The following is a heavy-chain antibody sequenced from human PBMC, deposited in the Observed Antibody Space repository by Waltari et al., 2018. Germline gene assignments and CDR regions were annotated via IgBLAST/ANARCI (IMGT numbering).Heavy chain of an antibody. J-gene: IGHJ4*02. D-gene: IGHD2-15*01. CDR1: GGSISSSSYY. CDR2: IYYSGST. V-gene: IGHV4-39*01. Sequence: QLQLQESGPGLVKPSATLSLTCTVSGGSISSSSYYWGWIRQPPGKGLEWIGSIYYSGSTYYNPSLKSRVTISVDTSKNQFSLKLSSVTAADTAVYYCARGYCSGGSCYWEDYWGQGTLVTVSS. CDR3: ARGYCSGGSCYWEDY.